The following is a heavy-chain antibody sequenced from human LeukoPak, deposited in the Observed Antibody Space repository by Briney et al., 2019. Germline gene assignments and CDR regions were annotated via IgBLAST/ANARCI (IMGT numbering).Heavy chain of an antibody. J-gene: IGHJ4*02. CDR1: GFTFSSYA. D-gene: IGHD3-22*01. Sequence: GGSPRLSCAASGFTFSSYAMSWVRQAPGKGLEWVSAVSGSGGSTYYADSVKGRFTISRDNSKNTLYLQMNSLRAEDTAVYYCAKGRLRITMIVAPDYWGQGTLVTVSS. CDR3: AKGRLRITMIVAPDY. V-gene: IGHV3-23*01. CDR2: VSGSGGST.